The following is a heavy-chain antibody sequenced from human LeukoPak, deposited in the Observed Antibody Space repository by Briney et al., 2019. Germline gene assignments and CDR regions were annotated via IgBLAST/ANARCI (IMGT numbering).Heavy chain of an antibody. V-gene: IGHV3-30*04. Sequence: GGPLRLSCVVSGFTFTNYGMHWVRQAPGKGLDWVASIAYDGSNENYAESVKGRFTISRDNSKNTLYLQLNSLRAEDTAVYYCARPSGSVTIFGVVDYFDYWGQGSLVTVSS. D-gene: IGHD3-3*01. CDR3: ARPSGSVTIFGVVDYFDY. J-gene: IGHJ4*02. CDR1: GFTFTNYG. CDR2: IAYDGSNE.